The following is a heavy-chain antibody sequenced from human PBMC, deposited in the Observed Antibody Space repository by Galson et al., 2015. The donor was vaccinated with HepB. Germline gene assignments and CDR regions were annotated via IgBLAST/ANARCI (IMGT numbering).Heavy chain of an antibody. D-gene: IGHD4-17*01. CDR3: ARVGPMYGDRYYFDY. V-gene: IGHV3-30*04. J-gene: IGHJ4*02. CDR1: GFTFSSYA. Sequence: SLRLSCAASGFTFSSYAMHWVRQAPGKGLEWVAVISYDGSNKYYADSVKGRFTISRDNSKNTLYLQMNSLRAEDTAVYYCARVGPMYGDRYYFDYWGQGTLVTVSS. CDR2: ISYDGSNK.